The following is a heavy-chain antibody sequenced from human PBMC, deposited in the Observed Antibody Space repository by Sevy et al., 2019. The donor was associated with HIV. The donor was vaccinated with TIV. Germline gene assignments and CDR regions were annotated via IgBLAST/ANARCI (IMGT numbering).Heavy chain of an antibody. V-gene: IGHV3-43*01. CDR3: AKDGHSSSSPRFFDY. J-gene: IGHJ4*02. Sequence: GGSLRLSFAASGFTFDDYTMHWVRQAPGKGLEWVSLISWDGGSTYYADSVKGRFTISRDNSKNSLYLQMNSLRTEDTALYYCAKDGHSSSSPRFFDYWGQGTLVTVSS. CDR1: GFTFDDYT. CDR2: ISWDGGST. D-gene: IGHD6-6*01.